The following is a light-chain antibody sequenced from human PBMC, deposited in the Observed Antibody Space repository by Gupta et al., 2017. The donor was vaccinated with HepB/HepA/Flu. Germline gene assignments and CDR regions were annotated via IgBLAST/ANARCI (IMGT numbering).Light chain of an antibody. V-gene: IGLV2-14*03. CDR1: VSIYNY. Sequence: QSALTQPASVSGSPGQSITISCTGVSIYNYVSCYQHPPAKAPNLMLYDVNDRPSGTAHRFSGSKSGDTASLTISRLPADEEADYYYCSYTPSHPISYLFGTGTKLVVL. CDR2: DVN. J-gene: IGLJ1*01. CDR3: CSYTPSHPISYL.